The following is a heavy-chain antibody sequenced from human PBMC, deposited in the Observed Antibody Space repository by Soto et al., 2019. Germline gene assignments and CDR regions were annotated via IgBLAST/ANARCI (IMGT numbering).Heavy chain of an antibody. CDR3: ARLYDRVINGAFDI. D-gene: IGHD3-22*01. CDR2: IYPVDSDT. V-gene: IGHV5-51*01. Sequence: GESLKISCKGSGYSFTSYWIGWVRQMPGKGLEWMGIIYPVDSDTRYSPSFQGQVTISADKSISTAYLQWSSLKASDTAIYYCARLYDRVINGAFDIWGQGTMVTVSS. CDR1: GYSFTSYW. J-gene: IGHJ3*02.